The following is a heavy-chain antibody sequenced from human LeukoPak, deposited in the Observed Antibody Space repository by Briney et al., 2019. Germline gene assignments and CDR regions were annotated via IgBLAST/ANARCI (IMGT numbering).Heavy chain of an antibody. CDR3: AKDLLWSGSTNWFDP. J-gene: IGHJ5*02. V-gene: IGHV3-23*01. D-gene: IGHD3-3*01. CDR1: GFTFSSYA. Sequence: GGSLRLSCAASGFTFSSYAMSWVRQAPGKGLEWVSAISGSGGSTYYADSVKGRFTISRDNSKNTLYLQMNSLRAEDTAVYYCAKDLLWSGSTNWFDPWGRGTLVTVSS. CDR2: ISGSGGST.